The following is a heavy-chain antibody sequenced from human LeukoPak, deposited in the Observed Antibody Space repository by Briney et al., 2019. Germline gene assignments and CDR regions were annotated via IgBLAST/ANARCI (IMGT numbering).Heavy chain of an antibody. CDR1: GFTFSSYS. V-gene: IGHV3-21*01. CDR3: ARADWNDVRGD. J-gene: IGHJ4*02. Sequence: PGGSLRLSCAASGFTFSSYSMNWVRQAPGKGLEWVSSISSSSSYIYYADSVKGRFTISRDNAKNSLYLQMNSLRVEDTAVYYCARADWNDVRGDWGQGTLVTVSS. D-gene: IGHD1-1*01. CDR2: ISSSSSYI.